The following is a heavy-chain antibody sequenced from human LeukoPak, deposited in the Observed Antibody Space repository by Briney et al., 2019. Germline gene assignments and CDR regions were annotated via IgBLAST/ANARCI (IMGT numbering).Heavy chain of an antibody. J-gene: IGHJ4*02. D-gene: IGHD3-16*01. V-gene: IGHV3-11*01. CDR3: ARGDGVYDYVWGRAY. Sequence: PGGSLRLSCAASGFMFSDYSMVWIRQAPGKGLEWVAYISSGGDTFFYADSVKGRFTISRDNSGDSLHLQMNSLRAEDTAVYYCARGDGVYDYVWGRAYWGQGTLVTVSS. CDR1: GFMFSDYS. CDR2: ISSGGDTF.